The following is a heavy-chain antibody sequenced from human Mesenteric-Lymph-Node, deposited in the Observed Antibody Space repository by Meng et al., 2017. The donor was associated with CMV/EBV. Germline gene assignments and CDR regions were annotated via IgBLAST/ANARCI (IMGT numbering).Heavy chain of an antibody. CDR1: GGSFSGYY. J-gene: IGHJ4*02. D-gene: IGHD1-1*01. Sequence: SETLSLTCAVYGGSFSGYYWSWIRQPPGKGLEWIGYIYYSGSTNYNPSLKSRVTISVDTSKNQFSLKLSSVTAADTAVYYCARDPTGTSQIDYWGQGTLVTVSS. CDR3: ARDPTGTSQIDY. CDR2: IYYSGST. V-gene: IGHV4-59*01.